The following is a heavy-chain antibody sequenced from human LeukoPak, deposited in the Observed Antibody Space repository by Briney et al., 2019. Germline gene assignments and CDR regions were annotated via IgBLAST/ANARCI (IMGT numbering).Heavy chain of an antibody. CDR3: ARGDHGPSNSIGP. CDR2: IYTSGST. D-gene: IGHD4-23*01. J-gene: IGHJ5*02. CDR1: GGSISSGSYY. Sequence: SETLSLTCTVSGGSISSGSYYWSWIRQPAGKGLEWIGRIYTSGSTNYNPSLKSRVTISVDTFKNHFSLRLTSVTAADMAVYYCARGDHGPSNSIGPWGQGALVTVSS. V-gene: IGHV4-61*02.